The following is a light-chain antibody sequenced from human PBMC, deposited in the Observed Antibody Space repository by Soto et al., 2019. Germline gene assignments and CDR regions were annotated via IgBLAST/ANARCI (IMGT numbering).Light chain of an antibody. CDR2: DAS. J-gene: IGKJ1*01. Sequence: DIQMTHSPSTLSASVLYRVTITFRASQSISSWLASYQQKPGKAPKLLIYDASSLESGVPSRFSGSGSGTEFTLTISSLQPEDVATYYCQKYNSAPRKFGQGTKVDI. CDR1: QSISSW. CDR3: QKYNSAPRK. V-gene: IGKV1-5*01.